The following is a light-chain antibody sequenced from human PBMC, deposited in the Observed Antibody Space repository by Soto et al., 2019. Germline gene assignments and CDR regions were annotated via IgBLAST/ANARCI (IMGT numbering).Light chain of an antibody. CDR3: QQDISYPRT. J-gene: IGKJ1*01. CDR2: GAS. Sequence: QVSQCPSALPASVGARVTITCRASQSVRTGLGWYQQKPGKAPKVLIVGASTLQSGVPSRFSGSGSGTDFTLTISSLQPEDSATYYCQQDISYPRTFGQGTKVDI. CDR1: QSVRTG. V-gene: IGKV1-6*01.